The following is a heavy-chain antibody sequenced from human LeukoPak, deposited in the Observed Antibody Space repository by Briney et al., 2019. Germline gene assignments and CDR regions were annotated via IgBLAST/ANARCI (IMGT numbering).Heavy chain of an antibody. CDR1: GGSISSGGYY. Sequence: SETLPLTCTVSGGSISSGGYYWSWIRQHPGKGLEWIGYIYYSGSTYYNPSLKSRVTISVDTSKNQFSLKLSSVTAADTAVYYCARDYSSGYYLDAFDIWGQGTMVTVSS. D-gene: IGHD3-22*01. CDR3: ARDYSSGYYLDAFDI. J-gene: IGHJ3*02. V-gene: IGHV4-31*03. CDR2: IYYSGST.